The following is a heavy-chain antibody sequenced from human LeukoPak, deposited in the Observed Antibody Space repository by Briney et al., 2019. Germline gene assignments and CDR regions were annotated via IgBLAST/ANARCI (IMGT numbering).Heavy chain of an antibody. D-gene: IGHD3-3*01. V-gene: IGHV3-13*01. Sequence: GGSRRLSCAASGFTFSSYDMHWVRQATGKGLEWVSAMGTAGDTYYPGSVKGRFTISRENAKNSLYLQMNSLSAEDPAVYYCARSRHDYDFWSGYGGYYYYGMDVWGQGTTVTVSS. J-gene: IGHJ6*02. CDR3: ARSRHDYDFWSGYGGYYYYGMDV. CDR1: GFTFSSYD. CDR2: MGTAGDT.